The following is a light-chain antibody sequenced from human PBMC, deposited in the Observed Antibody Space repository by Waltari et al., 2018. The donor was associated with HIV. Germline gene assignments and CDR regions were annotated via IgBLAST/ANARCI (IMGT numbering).Light chain of an antibody. V-gene: IGLV2-11*01. CDR2: AVN. J-gene: IGLJ1*01. CDR1: TSDVGYYHY. CDR3: CAYAAGHVSYV. Sequence: QSALTQPPSVSGSPGQSATISCTGTTSDVGYYHYVSWYQQYPGKAPKLIIFAVNQRPSGFPGRFSGSESGNTVSLTISGLQTADEADYFCCAYAAGHVSYVFGNGTAVAVL.